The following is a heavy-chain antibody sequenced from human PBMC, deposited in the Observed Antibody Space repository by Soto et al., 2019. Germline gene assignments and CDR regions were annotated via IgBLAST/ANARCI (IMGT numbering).Heavy chain of an antibody. V-gene: IGHV4-61*01. CDR2: IYSTGST. Sequence: QVQLQESGPGLVKPSETLSLTCTVSGGSVNNSSYYWSWIRQPPGKDLEWIGYIYSTGSTNYKPALKSRVTISLDTSKNQFSLRLNSVTAADTAVYYCARGHGLSVDYWGQGTLVTVSS. CDR3: ARGHGLSVDY. J-gene: IGHJ4*02. CDR1: GGSVNNSSYY.